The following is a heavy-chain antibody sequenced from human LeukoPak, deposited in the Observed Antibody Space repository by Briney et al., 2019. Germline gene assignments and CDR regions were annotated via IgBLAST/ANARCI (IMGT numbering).Heavy chain of an antibody. CDR1: GFTVSSNY. D-gene: IGHD5-24*01. Sequence: PGGSLRLSCAASGFTVSSNYMSWVRQAPGKGLEWVSVIYSGGSTYYADSVKGRFTISRDNSKNTLYLQMNSLRAEDTAVYYCARGPVGDGYNFDYWGQGTLVTVSS. CDR2: IYSGGST. CDR3: ARGPVGDGYNFDY. V-gene: IGHV3-53*01. J-gene: IGHJ4*02.